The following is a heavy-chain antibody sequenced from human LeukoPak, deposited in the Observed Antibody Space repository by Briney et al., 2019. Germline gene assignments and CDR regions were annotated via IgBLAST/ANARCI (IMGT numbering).Heavy chain of an antibody. CDR1: GGSISSGDYY. CDR2: IYYSGST. D-gene: IGHD1-26*01. J-gene: IGHJ4*02. Sequence: PSQTLSLTCTVSGGSISSGDYYWSWIRQPPGKGLEWIGYIYYSGSTYYNPSLKSRVTISVDTSKNQFSLKLSSVTAADTAVYYCARADTSPALFDYWGQGTLVTVSS. CDR3: ARADTSPALFDY. V-gene: IGHV4-30-4*08.